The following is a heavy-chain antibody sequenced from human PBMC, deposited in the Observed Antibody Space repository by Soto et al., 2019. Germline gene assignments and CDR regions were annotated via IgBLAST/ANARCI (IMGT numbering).Heavy chain of an antibody. CDR2: INHSGST. CDR3: AASCVGCGGFNYYGMDV. J-gene: IGHJ6*02. D-gene: IGHD2-21*01. V-gene: IGHV4-34*09. CDR1: GGSFSGYI. Sequence: SETLSLTCAVQGGSFSGYIWTWIRQPPGKGLQWIGQINHSGSTYYNPSLKSRVTISVDTSKNQFSLKLSSVTAADTALYYCAASCVGCGGFNYYGMDVWGQGTTVTVSS.